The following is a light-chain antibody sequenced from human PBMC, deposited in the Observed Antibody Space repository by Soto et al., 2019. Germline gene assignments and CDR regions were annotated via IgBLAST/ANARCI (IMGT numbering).Light chain of an antibody. CDR1: QSVTSN. CDR3: QQYNQWPPRT. CDR2: GAS. J-gene: IGKJ1*01. V-gene: IGKV3-15*01. Sequence: EIVMTQSPATLSVSPGERATLSCRASQSVTSNLAWYQQRPGQAPRLLIYGASTRATGIPARFSGSGSGTEFTLSISSLQSEDFAISYCQQYNQWPPRTFGQGTKVEVK.